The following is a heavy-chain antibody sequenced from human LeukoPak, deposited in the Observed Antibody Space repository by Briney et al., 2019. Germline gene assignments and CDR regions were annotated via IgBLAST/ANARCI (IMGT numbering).Heavy chain of an antibody. CDR3: ARGSGPLDY. CDR2: ISSSSGYI. CDR1: GFTFSSYS. J-gene: IGHJ4*02. D-gene: IGHD3-3*01. Sequence: KPGGSLRLSCAASGFTFSSYSMNWVRQAPGKGLEWVSSISSSSGYIYYADSVKGRFTISRDNAKNSLYLQMNSLRAEDTAVYYCARGSGPLDYWGQGTLVTVSS. V-gene: IGHV3-21*01.